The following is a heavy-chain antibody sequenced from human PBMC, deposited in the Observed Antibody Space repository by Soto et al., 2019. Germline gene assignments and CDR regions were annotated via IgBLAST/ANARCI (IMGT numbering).Heavy chain of an antibody. Sequence: GGSLRLSCAASGFTFSNAWMSWVRQAPGKGLEWVGRIKSKTDGGTTDYAAPVKGRFTISRDDSKNTLYLQMNSLRAEDTAVYYCAKGESMITFGGVIAWGQGTLVTVSS. V-gene: IGHV3-15*01. CDR1: GFTFSNAW. CDR2: IKSKTDGGTT. J-gene: IGHJ5*02. CDR3: AKGESMITFGGVIA. D-gene: IGHD3-16*02.